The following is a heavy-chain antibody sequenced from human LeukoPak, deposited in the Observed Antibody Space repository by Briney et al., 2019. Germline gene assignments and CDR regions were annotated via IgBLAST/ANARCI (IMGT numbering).Heavy chain of an antibody. Sequence: LAGGSLRLSCAASGFTFSNYAMSWVRQAPGKGLEWVSTISGGGITTYYADSAKGRFTISRDNPKNTMFLQMNSLRADDTAVYYCPRQSYASGWNPFDYWGQGILVTVSS. J-gene: IGHJ4*02. D-gene: IGHD6-19*01. V-gene: IGHV3-23*01. CDR1: GFTFSNYA. CDR2: ISGGGITT. CDR3: PRQSYASGWNPFDY.